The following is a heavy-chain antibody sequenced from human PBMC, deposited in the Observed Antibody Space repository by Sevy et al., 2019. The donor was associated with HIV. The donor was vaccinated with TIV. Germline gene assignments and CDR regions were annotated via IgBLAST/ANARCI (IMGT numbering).Heavy chain of an antibody. CDR2: INHSGSA. CDR3: ARHCSSISCSHAFDI. V-gene: IGHV4-34*01. Sequence: SETLSLTCAVYSGSFSGYYWSWIRQPPGKGLEWIGKINHSGSANYNPSLKSRVTISVDTSKNQFSLKLSSVTAADTAVYYCARHCSSISCSHAFDIWGLGTMVTVSS. CDR1: SGSFSGYY. J-gene: IGHJ3*02. D-gene: IGHD2-2*01.